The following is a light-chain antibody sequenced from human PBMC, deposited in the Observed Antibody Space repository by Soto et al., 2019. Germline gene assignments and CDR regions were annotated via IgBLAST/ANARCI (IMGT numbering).Light chain of an antibody. CDR1: QSVSSSY. CDR3: QQYGSSPCT. J-gene: IGKJ1*01. V-gene: IGKV3-20*01. Sequence: EIVLTQSPGTLSLSPGERATLPCRASQSVSSSYLAWYQQKPGQAPRPLIYGASSRAIGIPDRFSGSGSGTDFTLTISRLEPEDFAVYYCQQYGSSPCTFGQGTKV. CDR2: GAS.